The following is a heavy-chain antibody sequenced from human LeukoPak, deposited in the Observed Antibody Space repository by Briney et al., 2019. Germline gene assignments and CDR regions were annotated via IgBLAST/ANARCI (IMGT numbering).Heavy chain of an antibody. CDR2: ISGSGTDT. CDR1: GFIFSNYG. J-gene: IGHJ4*02. Sequence: GGSLRLSCAASGFIFSNYGMNWVRQAPGKGLEWVSTISGSGTDTYYADSVRGRFTISRDNSKNTLFLQMNSLRADDSAIYYCAARPSIVVPGPFDYWGQGALVSVSS. V-gene: IGHV3-23*01. CDR3: AARPSIVVPGPFDY. D-gene: IGHD3-22*01.